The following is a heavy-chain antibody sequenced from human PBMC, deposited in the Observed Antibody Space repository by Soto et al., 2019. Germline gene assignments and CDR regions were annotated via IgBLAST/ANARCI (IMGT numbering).Heavy chain of an antibody. V-gene: IGHV1-18*01. CDR1: GYTFTSYG. D-gene: IGHD5-12*01. Sequence: ASVKVSCKASGYTFTSYGISWVRQAPGQGLEWMGWISAYNGNTNYAQKLQGRVTMTTDTSTSTAYMELRSLRSDDTAVYYCARDLTGWLQLPSDYWGQGTLVTVSS. J-gene: IGHJ4*02. CDR2: ISAYNGNT. CDR3: ARDLTGWLQLPSDY.